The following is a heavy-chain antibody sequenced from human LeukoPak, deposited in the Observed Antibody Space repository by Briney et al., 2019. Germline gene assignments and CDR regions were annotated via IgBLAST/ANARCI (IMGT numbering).Heavy chain of an antibody. CDR1: GGSISSGNW. J-gene: IGHJ4*02. V-gene: IGHV4-4*02. CDR2: IYHSGGT. D-gene: IGHD6-13*01. Sequence: PSETLSLTCAVSGGSISSGNWWSWVRQPPGKGLEWIGEIYHSGGTNYNPSLKSRLTISVDKANNQFPLKLTSVTAADTAVYYCARGGAAGYSLGYWGQGTLVTVSS. CDR3: ARGGAAGYSLGY.